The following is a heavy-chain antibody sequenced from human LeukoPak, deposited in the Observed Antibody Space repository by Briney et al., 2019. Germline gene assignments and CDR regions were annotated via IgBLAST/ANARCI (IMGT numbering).Heavy chain of an antibody. CDR3: ARIRGLYSSSWGWFDP. Sequence: PSETLSLTCTVSGGSISSSSYYWGWIRQPPGKGLEWIGSIYYSGSTYYNPSLKSRVTISVDTSKNQFSLKLSSVTAADTAVYYCARIRGLYSSSWGWFDPWGQGTLVTVSS. V-gene: IGHV4-39*07. J-gene: IGHJ5*02. D-gene: IGHD6-13*01. CDR1: GGSISSSSYY. CDR2: IYYSGST.